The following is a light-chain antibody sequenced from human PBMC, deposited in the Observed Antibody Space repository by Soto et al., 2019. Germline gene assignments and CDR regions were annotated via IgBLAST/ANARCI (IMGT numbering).Light chain of an antibody. CDR3: QQYNNWPWT. CDR1: QSISDT. Sequence: EIVMTQSPVTLSVSPGGRATLSCRASQSISDTLAWYQHKPGQAPRLLIHGASTRAPGFPARFSGSGSGTDFTXTISSLQSEDFAVYYCQQYNNWPWTFGQGXKXXI. CDR2: GAS. V-gene: IGKV3-15*01. J-gene: IGKJ1*01.